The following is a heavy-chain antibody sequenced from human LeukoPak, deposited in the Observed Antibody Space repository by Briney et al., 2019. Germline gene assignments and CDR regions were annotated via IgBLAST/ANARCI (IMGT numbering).Heavy chain of an antibody. CDR3: AKAGLHGSDY. CDR1: EFTFSHYG. J-gene: IGHJ4*02. Sequence: PGGSLRLSCAASEFTFSHYGMTWVRQAPGRGLEWVSTISGSGGRTYSADSVKGRFTISRDNAKNSLYLQMNSLRAEDMAWYYCAKAGLHGSDYWGQGTLVTVSS. CDR2: ISGSGGRT. V-gene: IGHV3-23*01.